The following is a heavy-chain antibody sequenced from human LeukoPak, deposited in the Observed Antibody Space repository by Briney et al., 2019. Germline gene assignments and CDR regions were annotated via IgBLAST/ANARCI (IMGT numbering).Heavy chain of an antibody. CDR3: ARTQESAVAGTGLDY. D-gene: IGHD6-19*01. CDR1: GFTFSSYS. V-gene: IGHV3-21*01. CDR2: ISSGSSYI. J-gene: IGHJ4*02. Sequence: KPGGSLRLSCAASGFTFSSYSMNWVRQAPGKGLEWVSSISSGSSYIYYADSVKGRFTISRDNAKNSLYLQMNSLRAEDTAVYYCARTQESAVAGTGLDYWGQGTLVTVSS.